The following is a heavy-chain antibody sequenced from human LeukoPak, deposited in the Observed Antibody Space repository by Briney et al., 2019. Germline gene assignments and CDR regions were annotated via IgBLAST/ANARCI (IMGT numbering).Heavy chain of an antibody. D-gene: IGHD3-16*02. CDR1: EFTFRSYG. Sequence: PGGSLRLSCAASEFTFRSYGMHWVRQAPGKGLDWVAFIRYDGSNKYYADSVKGRFTISRDNSRNTLYLQMNSLRAEDTAVYYCARVGVHDYVWGSYRPFDYWGQGTLVTVSS. CDR3: ARVGVHDYVWGSYRPFDY. J-gene: IGHJ4*02. CDR2: IRYDGSNK. V-gene: IGHV3-30*02.